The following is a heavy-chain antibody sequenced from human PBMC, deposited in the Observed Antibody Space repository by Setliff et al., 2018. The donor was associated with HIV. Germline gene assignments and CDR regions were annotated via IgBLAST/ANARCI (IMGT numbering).Heavy chain of an antibody. CDR2: IYPIGSPDFPSGNT. D-gene: IGHD6-19*01. CDR3: TTLQSSGWPHGIEY. CDR1: GGSISNYY. J-gene: IGHJ4*02. V-gene: IGHV4-4*08. Sequence: PSETLSLTCTVSGGSISNYYWSWIRQPPGKGLEWIGYIYPIGSPDFPSGNTVYNPSFRSRVTLSLDTSKNQFSRKLTSVTAADAAVYYCTTLQSSGWPHGIEYWGQGTLVTVSS.